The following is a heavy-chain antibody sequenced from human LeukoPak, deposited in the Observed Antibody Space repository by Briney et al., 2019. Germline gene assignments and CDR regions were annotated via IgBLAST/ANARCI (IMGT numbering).Heavy chain of an antibody. CDR3: ARGGRDSIAGAERYYYYYGMDV. CDR2: ISYDGSNK. Sequence: GRSLRLSCAASGFTFSSYAMHWVRQAPGKGLEWVAVISYDGSNKYYADSVKGRFTISRDNSKNTLYLQMNSLRAEDTAVYYCARGGRDSIAGAERYYYYYGMDVWGQGTTVTVSS. D-gene: IGHD3-22*01. CDR1: GFTFSSYA. V-gene: IGHV3-30*04. J-gene: IGHJ6*02.